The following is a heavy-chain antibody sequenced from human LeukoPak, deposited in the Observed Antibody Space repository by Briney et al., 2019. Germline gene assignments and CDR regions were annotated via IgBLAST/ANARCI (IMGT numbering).Heavy chain of an antibody. D-gene: IGHD3-22*01. CDR2: IYYSGST. CDR3: ARARIYITMIVVVIHSAFDI. Sequence: PSETLSLTCTVSGGSISSSSYYWGWIRRPPGKGLEWIGSIYYSGSTYYNPSLKSRVTISVDTSKNQFSLKLSSVTAADTAVYYCARARIYITMIVVVIHSAFDIWGQGTMVTVSS. J-gene: IGHJ3*02. CDR1: GGSISSSSYY. V-gene: IGHV4-39*07.